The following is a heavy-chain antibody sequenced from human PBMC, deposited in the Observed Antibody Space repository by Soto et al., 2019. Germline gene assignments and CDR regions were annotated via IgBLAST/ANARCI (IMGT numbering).Heavy chain of an antibody. J-gene: IGHJ3*02. V-gene: IGHV4-30-2*01. Sequence: PSETLSLTCAVSGGSISSCRYSWSWIRQPPGKGLEWIGYIYYSGSTYYNPSLKSRVTISVDRSKNQFSLNLSSVTAADTAVYYCARGDNSGYWRNAFDIWGQGTMVTVSS. CDR1: GGSISSCRYS. CDR2: IYYSGST. CDR3: ARGDNSGYWRNAFDI. D-gene: IGHD3-22*01.